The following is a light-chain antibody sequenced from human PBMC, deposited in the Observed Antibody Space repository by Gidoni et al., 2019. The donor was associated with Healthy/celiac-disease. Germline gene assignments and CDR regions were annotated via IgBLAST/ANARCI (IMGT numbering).Light chain of an antibody. V-gene: IGKV3-11*01. Sequence: EIVLTQSPATLSLSPGERATLSCRASQSVSSYLAWYQQKPGQAPRLLIYDASNRATGIPARFSGSGSWTDFTLTISSLEPEDFAVYYCQQRSNWPPPFTFXPXTKVXIK. CDR3: QQRSNWPPPFT. J-gene: IGKJ3*01. CDR2: DAS. CDR1: QSVSSY.